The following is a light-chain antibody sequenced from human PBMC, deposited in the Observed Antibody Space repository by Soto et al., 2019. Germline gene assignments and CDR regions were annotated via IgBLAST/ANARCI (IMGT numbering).Light chain of an antibody. CDR2: AAS. V-gene: IGKV1D-12*01. J-gene: IGKJ3*01. CDR3: QQLNSYPFT. CDR1: QTVNTW. Sequence: DIQLTQSPSSVSASVGDRVPITCRASQTVNTWLAWFQQQPGKSPKLLIYAASTLQSGVPSRFSGSGSGTDFPLTISSLQPDDFATYYCQQLNSYPFTFGPGAKVDIK.